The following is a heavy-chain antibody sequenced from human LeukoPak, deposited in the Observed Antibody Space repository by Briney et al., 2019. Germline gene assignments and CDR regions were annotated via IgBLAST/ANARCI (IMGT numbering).Heavy chain of an antibody. CDR3: ARSRGPYYYDSSGYYHGYYFDY. CDR2: IYYSGCT. J-gene: IGHJ4*02. Sequence: PSETLSLTCTVSGGSISLYYWRWLRQPPGKGLEGIGYIYYSGCTNYNPSLKSRVTISVDTSKNQFSLKLSSVTAADTAVYYCARSRGPYYYDSSGYYHGYYFDYWGQGTLVTVSS. CDR1: GGSISLYY. V-gene: IGHV4-59*01. D-gene: IGHD3-22*01.